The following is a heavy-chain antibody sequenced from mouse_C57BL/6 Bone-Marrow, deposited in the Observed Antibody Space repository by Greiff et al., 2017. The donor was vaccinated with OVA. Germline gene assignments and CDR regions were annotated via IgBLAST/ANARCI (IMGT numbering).Heavy chain of an antibody. V-gene: IGHV2-5*01. D-gene: IGHD2-10*02. CDR2: IWRGGST. Sequence: VHVKQSGPGLVQPSQSLSITCTVSGFSFTSYGVHWVRQSPGKGLEWLGVIWRGGSTDYNAAFMSRLSITQDNSKSQVFFKMNSLQADDTARYNWAKNSRMVTTHYYAMDYWGQGTSVTVSS. CDR1: GFSFTSYG. CDR3: AKNSRMVTTHYYAMDY. J-gene: IGHJ4*01.